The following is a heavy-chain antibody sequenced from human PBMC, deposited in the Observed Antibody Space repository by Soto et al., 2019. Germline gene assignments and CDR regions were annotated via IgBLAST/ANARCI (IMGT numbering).Heavy chain of an antibody. V-gene: IGHV1-18*01. J-gene: IGHJ5*02. D-gene: IGHD2-2*01. CDR1: GYTFSKYG. CDR3: ARVVAGPEAWFGP. Sequence: VSVKVSFKTSGYTFSKYGITWVRQPPGQPLEWLGWISLYSDGTNYAQKFQGRVSMTTDTSTTTAYMELRSLRSDDTAVYYCARVVAGPEAWFGPWGQGTLVTVSS. CDR2: ISLYSDGT.